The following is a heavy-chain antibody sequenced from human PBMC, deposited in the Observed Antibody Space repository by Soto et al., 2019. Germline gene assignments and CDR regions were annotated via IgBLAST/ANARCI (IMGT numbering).Heavy chain of an antibody. V-gene: IGHV1-69*13. CDR1: GGTFSSYA. Sequence: SVKVSCKASGGTFSSYAISWVRQAPGQGLEWMGGIIPIFGTANYAQKFQGRVTITADESTSTAYMELSSLRSEDTAVYYCARLGVYSGYDHYFDYWGQGTLVTVSS. D-gene: IGHD5-12*01. J-gene: IGHJ4*02. CDR3: ARLGVYSGYDHYFDY. CDR2: IIPIFGTA.